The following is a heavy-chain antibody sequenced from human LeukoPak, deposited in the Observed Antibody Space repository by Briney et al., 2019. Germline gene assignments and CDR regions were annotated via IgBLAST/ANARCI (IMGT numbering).Heavy chain of an antibody. CDR1: GFTFSSYA. CDR3: AGSGSYYNYFDY. Sequence: PGGSLRLSCAASGFTFSSYAMHWVRQAPGKGLEWVAVISYDGSNKYYADSAKGRFTISRDSSKNTLYLQMNSLRAEDTAVYYCAGSGSYYNYFDYWGQGTLVTVSS. D-gene: IGHD3-10*01. V-gene: IGHV3-30*04. CDR2: ISYDGSNK. J-gene: IGHJ4*02.